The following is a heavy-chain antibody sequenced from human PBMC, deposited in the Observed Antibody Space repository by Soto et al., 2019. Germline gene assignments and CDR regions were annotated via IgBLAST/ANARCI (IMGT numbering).Heavy chain of an antibody. J-gene: IGHJ4*02. V-gene: IGHV3-23*01. D-gene: IGHD6-19*01. CDR1: GCNFKKSA. CDR2: ISCCGGST. Sequence: EVQLLESGGGVVQPGGSLRLSCEASGCNFKKSAMAWVRQAPGEGLEWVSGISCCGGSTSYADSVKGRFSVARGDSKNTLSLQLNSLRVEDTARYYCAKADGEQWLIPHLDNWGQGTLVTVS. CDR3: AKADGEQWLIPHLDN.